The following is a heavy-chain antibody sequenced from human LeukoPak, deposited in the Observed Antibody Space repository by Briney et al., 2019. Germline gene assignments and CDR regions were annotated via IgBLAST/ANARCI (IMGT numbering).Heavy chain of an antibody. CDR3: AKVVQYTASTGTGLDY. J-gene: IGHJ4*02. CDR1: GFTFSNYG. Sequence: PGGSLRLSCVASGFTFSNYGMHWVRQAPGKGLDGVAVIWYDGSYKYYADSVKGRFTISRENPKNTLYLQMNSLRAEDTGIYYCAKVVQYTASTGTGLDYWGQGTLVTVSS. V-gene: IGHV3-33*06. D-gene: IGHD6-13*01. CDR2: IWYDGSYK.